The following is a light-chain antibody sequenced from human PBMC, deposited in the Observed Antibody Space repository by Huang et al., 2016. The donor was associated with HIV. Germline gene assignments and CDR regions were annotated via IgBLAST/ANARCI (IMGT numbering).Light chain of an antibody. CDR1: QSLLHSNGYKY. J-gene: IGKJ1*01. CDR3: MQALQTPKT. CDR2: LGS. Sequence: DIVMTQSPLSLPVTPGELASISCRSSQSLLHSNGYKYLNWYLQKPGQSPQLLIYLGSNRASGVPDRFSGSGSGTYFTLKISRVEAEDVGVYYCMQALQTPKTFGQGTKVEIK. V-gene: IGKV2-28*01.